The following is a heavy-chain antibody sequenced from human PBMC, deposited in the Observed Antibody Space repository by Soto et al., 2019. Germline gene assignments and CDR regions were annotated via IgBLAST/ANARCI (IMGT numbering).Heavy chain of an antibody. Sequence: QVQLQESGPGLVKPSATLSLTCTVSGGSVSSGNQYWSWIRQPPGKGLEWIGYIYNSGSTDYNPSLQSRVTISVDPSKNQFSLNRSSVAAADTAMYLCASGSSVSAYIDSWGQGTLVTVSS. CDR3: ASGSSVSAYIDS. D-gene: IGHD6-13*01. V-gene: IGHV4-61*01. CDR1: GGSVSSGNQY. J-gene: IGHJ4*02. CDR2: IYNSGST.